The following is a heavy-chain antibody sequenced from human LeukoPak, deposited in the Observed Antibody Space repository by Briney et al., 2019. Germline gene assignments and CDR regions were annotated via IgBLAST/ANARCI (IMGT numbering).Heavy chain of an antibody. Sequence: GGSLRLTCAASGFTFSSYWMHWVRQAPGKGLVWVSRINGDGSSTSYADSVKGRFTISRDNAKNTLYLQMNSLRAEDTAVYYCAREYYDFWSGYSTNLDYWGQGTLVTVSS. V-gene: IGHV3-74*01. CDR2: INGDGSST. CDR1: GFTFSSYW. CDR3: AREYYDFWSGYSTNLDY. J-gene: IGHJ4*02. D-gene: IGHD3-3*01.